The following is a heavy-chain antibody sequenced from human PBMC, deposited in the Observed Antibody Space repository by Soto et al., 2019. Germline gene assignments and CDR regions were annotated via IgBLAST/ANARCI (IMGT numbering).Heavy chain of an antibody. CDR3: AGNRRHPPDAAMITGLDV. CDR1: GYTFSDNY. D-gene: IGHD3-16*01. Sequence: GASVKVSCKTSGYTFSDNYLHWVRQAPGQGLEWIGWISPKSGGSNYARKFQGRVTMTRDTAISTAYMELSRLTSDDTAVYYCAGNRRHPPDAAMITGLDVWGQGTTVTVSS. J-gene: IGHJ6*02. CDR2: ISPKSGGS. V-gene: IGHV1-2*02.